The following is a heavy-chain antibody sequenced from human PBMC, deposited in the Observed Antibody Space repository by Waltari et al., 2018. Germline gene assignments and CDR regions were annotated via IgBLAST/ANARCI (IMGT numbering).Heavy chain of an antibody. CDR2: ISGSGGST. D-gene: IGHD2-21*01. Sequence: EVQLLESGGGLVQPGGSLRLSCAASGFTFLSYAMSWVRQAPGKGLEWVSAISGSGGSTYYADSVKGRFTISRDNSKNTLYLQMNSLRAEDTAVYYCANPSQYGEEIDYWGQGTLVTVSS. CDR3: ANPSQYGEEIDY. CDR1: GFTFLSYA. V-gene: IGHV3-23*01. J-gene: IGHJ4*02.